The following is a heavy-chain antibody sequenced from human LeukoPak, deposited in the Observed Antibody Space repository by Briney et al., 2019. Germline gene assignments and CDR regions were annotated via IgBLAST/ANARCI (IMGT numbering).Heavy chain of an antibody. CDR2: IYYSGST. J-gene: IGHJ5*02. D-gene: IGHD4-11*01. CDR3: ARGGNDYSDYSWWFDP. Sequence: TSETLSLTCTVSGGSISSGGYYWSWIRQHPGKGLEWIGYIYYSGSTYYNPSLRSRVTISVDTSKNQFSPKLSSVTAADTAVYYCARGGNDYSDYSWWFDPWGQGTLVTVSS. V-gene: IGHV4-31*03. CDR1: GGSISSGGYY.